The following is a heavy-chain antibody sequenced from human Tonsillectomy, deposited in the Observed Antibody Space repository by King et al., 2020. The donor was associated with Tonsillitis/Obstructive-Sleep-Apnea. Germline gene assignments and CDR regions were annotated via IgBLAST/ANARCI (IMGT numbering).Heavy chain of an antibody. CDR2: IAPNVEMA. Sequence: VQSGAEVKKPGSSVKVSCKAYGGTFSNYAISWVRQAPGQGLEWMGRIAPNVEMAHYAQKVAQKFQGRVSITADTSTSTVYMELSSLRSEDTAVYYCTGERSGRGSWGYNYFDPWGQGTLVTVSS. CDR1: GGTFSNYA. D-gene: IGHD3-10*01. CDR3: TGERSGRGSWGYNYFDP. V-gene: IGHV1-69*04. J-gene: IGHJ5*02.